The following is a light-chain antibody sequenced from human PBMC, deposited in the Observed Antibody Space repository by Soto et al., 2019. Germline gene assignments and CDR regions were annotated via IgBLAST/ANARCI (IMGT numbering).Light chain of an antibody. CDR1: SSDVGLYNY. V-gene: IGLV2-8*01. CDR2: EVN. J-gene: IGLJ3*02. Sequence: QSALTQPPSASGSPGQSVTISCTGTSSDVGLYNYVSWYQQYPGKAPKLIIYEVNKRPSGVPDRFSGSKSGNTASLTVSGIQAEDEGDYYCSSYAGSNNLRVFGGGTKLTVL. CDR3: SSYAGSNNLRV.